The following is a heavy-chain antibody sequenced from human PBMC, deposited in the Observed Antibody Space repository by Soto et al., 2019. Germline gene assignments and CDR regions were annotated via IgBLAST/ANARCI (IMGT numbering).Heavy chain of an antibody. CDR1: GFSFSSYA. J-gene: IGHJ4*02. Sequence: GSLRLSCAASGFSFSSYAMSWVRQAPGKRLEWVSLISGGSTYYADSVKGRFTISRDNSKNTLYLEMNSLRAEDTAVYYCAKGVGAPYYFDHWGQGTLVTVSS. CDR2: ISGGST. D-gene: IGHD1-26*01. V-gene: IGHV3-23*01. CDR3: AKGVGAPYYFDH.